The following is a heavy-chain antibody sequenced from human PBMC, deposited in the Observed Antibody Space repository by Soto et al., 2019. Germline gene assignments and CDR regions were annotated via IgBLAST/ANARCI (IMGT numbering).Heavy chain of an antibody. Sequence: PSETLSLTCSVSGGSMISYYWSWVRQPPGKGLEYIGYAYYSGSTYYNSSLESRVTISVDTTKNQFSLKLTSVTAADTAVYYCARGGWSIDYWGQGTLVTVSS. V-gene: IGHV4-59*01. CDR1: GGSMISYY. CDR3: ARGGWSIDY. J-gene: IGHJ4*02. CDR2: AYYSGST. D-gene: IGHD6-19*01.